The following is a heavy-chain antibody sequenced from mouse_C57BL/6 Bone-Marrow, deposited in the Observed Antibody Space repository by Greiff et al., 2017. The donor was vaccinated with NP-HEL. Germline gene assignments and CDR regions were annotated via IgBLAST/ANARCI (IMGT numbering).Heavy chain of an antibody. V-gene: IGHV1-55*01. D-gene: IGHD1-1*01. J-gene: IGHJ2*01. Sequence: QVQLQHPGAELVKPGASVKMSCKASGYTFTSYWITWVKQRPGQGLEWIGDIYPGSGSTNYNEKFKSKATLTVDTSSSTAYMQLSSLTSEDSAVYYCARLHYGSSPFDYWGQGTTLTVSS. CDR1: GYTFTSYW. CDR3: ARLHYGSSPFDY. CDR2: IYPGSGST.